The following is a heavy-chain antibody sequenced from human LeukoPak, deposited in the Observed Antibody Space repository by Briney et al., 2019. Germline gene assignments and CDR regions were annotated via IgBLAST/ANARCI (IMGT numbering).Heavy chain of an antibody. CDR1: GGSFSGYY. Sequence: SETLSLTCAVYGGSFSGYYWSWIRQPPGKGLEWIGEINHSGSTNYNPSPKSRVTISVDTSKNQFSLKLSSVTAADTAVYYCARGGVYFDCWSGYYGPPRTVDAFDIWGQGTMVTVSS. J-gene: IGHJ3*02. D-gene: IGHD3-3*01. V-gene: IGHV4-34*01. CDR2: INHSGST. CDR3: ARGGVYFDCWSGYYGPPRTVDAFDI.